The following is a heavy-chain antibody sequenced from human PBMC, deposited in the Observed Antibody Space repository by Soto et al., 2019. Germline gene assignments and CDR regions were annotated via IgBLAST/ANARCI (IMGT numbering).Heavy chain of an antibody. Sequence: PSETLSLTCTVSGDSINNYYWSWIRQAPGKGLEWIGYIYYSGSTNYNPSLKSRVTISVDTSKNQFSLKLNSVTAADTAVYYCARAYGDYVFDNWGQGTLVSVPS. J-gene: IGHJ4*02. CDR2: IYYSGST. CDR3: ARAYGDYVFDN. V-gene: IGHV4-59*01. D-gene: IGHD4-17*01. CDR1: GDSINNYY.